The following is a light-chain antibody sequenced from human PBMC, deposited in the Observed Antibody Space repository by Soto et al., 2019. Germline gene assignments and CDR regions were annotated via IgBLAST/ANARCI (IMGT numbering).Light chain of an antibody. CDR3: QQYDDWPWT. J-gene: IGKJ5*01. CDR1: QSVSSY. V-gene: IGKV3-11*01. Sequence: EIVLTQSPATLSLSPGERATLSCRASQSVSSYLAWYQQKPGQAPRLLIYDASNRATGIPARFSGSGSGTEFILTISSLQSEDFAFYYCQQYDDWPWTFGQGTRLEIK. CDR2: DAS.